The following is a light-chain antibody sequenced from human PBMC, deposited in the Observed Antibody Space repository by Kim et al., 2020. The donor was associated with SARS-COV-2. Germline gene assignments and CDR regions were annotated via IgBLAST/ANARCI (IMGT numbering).Light chain of an antibody. Sequence: GQSITISCTGTSSLVGAYNFVSWYQQHPDKAPKLIIYDVSYRASGVSTRFSGSKSGSSASLTISCLQPADEADYHCSSYAGSDIGLFGGGTQLTVL. CDR1: SSLVGAYNF. CDR3: SSYAGSDIGL. V-gene: IGLV2-14*03. J-gene: IGLJ3*02. CDR2: DVS.